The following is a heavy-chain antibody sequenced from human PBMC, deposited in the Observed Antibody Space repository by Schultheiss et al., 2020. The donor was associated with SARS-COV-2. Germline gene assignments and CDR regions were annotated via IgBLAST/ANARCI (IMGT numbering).Heavy chain of an antibody. CDR3: ASNFVTIFGVVKGFDY. D-gene: IGHD3-3*01. CDR1: GFTFSSYS. CDR2: ISGSGGST. V-gene: IGHV3-23*01. J-gene: IGHJ4*02. Sequence: GGSLRLSCAASGFTFSSYSMNWVRQAPGKGLEWVSAISGSGGSTYYADSVKGRFTISRDNSKNTLYLQMNSLRAEDTAVYYCASNFVTIFGVVKGFDYWGQGTLVTVSS.